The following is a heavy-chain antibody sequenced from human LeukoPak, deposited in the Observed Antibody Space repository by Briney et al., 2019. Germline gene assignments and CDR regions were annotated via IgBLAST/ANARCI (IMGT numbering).Heavy chain of an antibody. CDR2: IRYDGSNK. CDR1: GFTSSSYG. J-gene: IGHJ4*02. CDR3: AKDLAVAGCFDY. V-gene: IGHV3-30*02. Sequence: PGGSLRLSCAASGFTSSSYGMHWVRQAPGKGLEWVAFIRYDGSNKYYADSVKGRFTISRDNSKNTLYLQMNSLRAEDTAVYYCAKDLAVAGCFDYWGQGTLVTVSS. D-gene: IGHD6-19*01.